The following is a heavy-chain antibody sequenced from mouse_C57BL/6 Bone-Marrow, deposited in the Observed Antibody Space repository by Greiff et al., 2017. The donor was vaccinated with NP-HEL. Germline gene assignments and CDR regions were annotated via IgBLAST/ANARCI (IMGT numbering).Heavy chain of an antibody. Sequence: VQLQQSVAELVRPGASVKLSCTASGFNIKNTYMHWVKQRPEKGLEWIGRIDPANGNTKYAPKFQGKATITADTSSNTAYLQLSSLTSEDTAIYYCASYYYGSIPYYAMDYWGQGTSVTVSS. D-gene: IGHD1-1*01. CDR2: IDPANGNT. V-gene: IGHV14-3*01. CDR3: ASYYYGSIPYYAMDY. J-gene: IGHJ4*01. CDR1: GFNIKNTY.